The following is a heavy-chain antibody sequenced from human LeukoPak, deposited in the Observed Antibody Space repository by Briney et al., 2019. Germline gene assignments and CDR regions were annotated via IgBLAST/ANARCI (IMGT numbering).Heavy chain of an antibody. J-gene: IGHJ4*02. CDR2: INPNSGGT. V-gene: IGHV1-2*02. CDR1: GYTFTGYY. CDR3: ARDRIAAAENDY. Sequence: GASVKVSCKTSGYTFTGYYMHWVRQAPGQGLEWMGWINPNSGGTNYAQKFQGRVTMTRDTSISTAYMELSRLRSDDTAVYYCARDRIAAAENDYWGQGTLVTVSS. D-gene: IGHD6-13*01.